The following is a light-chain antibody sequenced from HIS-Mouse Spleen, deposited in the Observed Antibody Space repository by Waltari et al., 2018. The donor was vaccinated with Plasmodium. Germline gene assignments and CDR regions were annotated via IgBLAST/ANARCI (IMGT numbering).Light chain of an antibody. CDR2: GAS. V-gene: IGKV3-15*01. Sequence: EIVMTQSPATLSVSQGGRATISCRASQSVSSNLAWYQQKPGQAPRLLIYGASTRATGIPARFSGSGSGTEFTLTISSLQSEDFAVYYCQQYNNWSFTFGPGTKVDIK. J-gene: IGKJ3*01. CDR1: QSVSSN. CDR3: QQYNNWSFT.